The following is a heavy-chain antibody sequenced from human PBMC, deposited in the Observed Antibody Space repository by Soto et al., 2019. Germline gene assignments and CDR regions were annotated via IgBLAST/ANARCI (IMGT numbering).Heavy chain of an antibody. J-gene: IGHJ4*02. Sequence: PSETLSLTCTVSGGSISSGGYYWSWIRRHPGKGLEWIGYIYYSGSTYYNPSLKSRVTISVDTSKKQNYLKLSSVTAADTAVYYCARESSGDWTFDYWGQGTLVTVSS. CDR1: GGSISSGGYY. CDR2: IYYSGST. D-gene: IGHD2-21*02. V-gene: IGHV4-31*03. CDR3: ARESSGDWTFDY.